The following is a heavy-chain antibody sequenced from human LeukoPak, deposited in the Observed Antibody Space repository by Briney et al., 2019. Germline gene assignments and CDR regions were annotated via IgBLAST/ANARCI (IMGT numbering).Heavy chain of an antibody. CDR2: INPNSGGT. J-gene: IGHJ4*02. Sequence: ASVKVSCKASGYSFTGYYMHWVRQAPGQGLEWMGRINPNSGGTNYAQKFQGRVTMTRDTSISTAYMELSSLRSEDTAVYYCARDHSSCWNPFDYWGQGTLVTVSS. CDR1: GYSFTGYY. V-gene: IGHV1-2*06. CDR3: ARDHSSCWNPFDY. D-gene: IGHD6-19*01.